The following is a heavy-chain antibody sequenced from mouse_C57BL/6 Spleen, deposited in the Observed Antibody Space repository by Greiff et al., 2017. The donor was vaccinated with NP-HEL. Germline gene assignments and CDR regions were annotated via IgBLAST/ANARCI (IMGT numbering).Heavy chain of an antibody. D-gene: IGHD1-2*01. V-gene: IGHV1-19*01. J-gene: IGHJ4*01. CDR3: ARRRITTAGYYYAMDY. CDR1: GYTFTDYY. Sequence: VQLQQSGPVLVKPGASVKMSCKASGYTFTDYYMNWVKQSHGKSLEWIGVINPYNGGTSYNQKFKGKATLTVDKSSSTAYMELNSLTSEDSAVYYCARRRITTAGYYYAMDYWGQGTSVTVSS. CDR2: INPYNGGT.